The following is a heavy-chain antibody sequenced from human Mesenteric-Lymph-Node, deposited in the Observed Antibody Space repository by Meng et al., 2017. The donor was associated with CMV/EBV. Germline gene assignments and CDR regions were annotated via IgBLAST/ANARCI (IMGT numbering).Heavy chain of an antibody. D-gene: IGHD2-2*01. J-gene: IGHJ4*02. V-gene: IGHV4-61*01. CDR2: INYSGST. CDR3: ARVGAAAALDF. CDR1: GGSVSSDSYS. Sequence: CTVSGGSVSSDSYSWIWVRQPPGKGLEWIGYINYSGSTNYNPSLKSRVTISVDSSKNQFFLKLSSVTAADTAVYYCARVGAAAALDFWGQGTLVTVSS.